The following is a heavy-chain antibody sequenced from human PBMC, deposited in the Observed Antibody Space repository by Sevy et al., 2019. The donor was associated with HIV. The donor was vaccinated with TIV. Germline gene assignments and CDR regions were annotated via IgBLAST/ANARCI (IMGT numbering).Heavy chain of an antibody. CDR2: ISAYNGNT. Sequence: ASVKVSCKASGYTFTSYGISWVRQAPGQGLEWMGWISAYNGNTNYAQKLQGRVTMTTDTSTSTAYMELRSLRSDDTAVYYCASDSSSSYYYYGMDVWGQGTTVTVSS. CDR1: GYTFTSYG. CDR3: ASDSSSSYYYYGMDV. D-gene: IGHD6-6*01. V-gene: IGHV1-18*01. J-gene: IGHJ6*02.